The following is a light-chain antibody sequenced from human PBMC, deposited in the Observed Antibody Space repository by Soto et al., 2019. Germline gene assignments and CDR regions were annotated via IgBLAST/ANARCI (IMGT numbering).Light chain of an antibody. Sequence: DIVLPQSPGTLSLSPGERATLYCRASQSVSDNYFAWYQQKPGQAPRLLIYAVSSRATGIPDRFSGSGSGTDFTLTISRLEPEESAVYYCQQYGVSQWTFGQGTKVDIK. J-gene: IGKJ1*01. CDR2: AVS. CDR1: QSVSDNY. CDR3: QQYGVSQWT. V-gene: IGKV3-20*01.